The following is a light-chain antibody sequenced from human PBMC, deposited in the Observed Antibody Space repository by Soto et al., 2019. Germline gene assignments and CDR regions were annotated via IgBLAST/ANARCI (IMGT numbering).Light chain of an antibody. J-gene: IGLJ2*01. V-gene: IGLV2-14*01. CDR3: SSYTSSSPHVV. CDR2: EVS. Sequence: QSALTQPASVSGSPGQSITISCTGTSSDVGGYNYVSWYQQHPGKAPKLMIYEVSNRPSGVPNRFSGSKSGNTASLTISGLQAEDEADFYCSSYTSSSPHVVFGGGTKVTVL. CDR1: SSDVGGYNY.